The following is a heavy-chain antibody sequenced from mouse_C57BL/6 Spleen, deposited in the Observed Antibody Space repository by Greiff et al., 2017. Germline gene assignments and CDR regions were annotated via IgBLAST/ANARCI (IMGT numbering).Heavy chain of an antibody. D-gene: IGHD2-4*01. Sequence: QVQLKESGPELVKPGASVKISCKASGYAFSSSWMNWVKQRPGKGLEWIGRIYPGAGDTNYNGKFKGKATLTADKSSSTAYMQLSSLTSEDSAVYFCARSDDYRPDYWGQGTTLTVSS. CDR1: GYAFSSSW. CDR2: IYPGAGDT. J-gene: IGHJ2*01. V-gene: IGHV1-82*01. CDR3: ARSDDYRPDY.